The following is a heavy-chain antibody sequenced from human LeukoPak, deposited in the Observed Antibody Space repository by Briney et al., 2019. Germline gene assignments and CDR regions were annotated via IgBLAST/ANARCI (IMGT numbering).Heavy chain of an antibody. Sequence: PSVTLSLTCTVSGGSISSGDYYWSWIRQPPGKGLEWIGYIYYSGSTYYNPSLKSRVTISVDTSKNQFSLKLSSVTAADTAVYYCARDLSISGGDYYYYYYMDVWGKGTTVTVSS. J-gene: IGHJ6*03. CDR1: GGSISSGDYY. D-gene: IGHD3-16*01. CDR2: IYYSGST. V-gene: IGHV4-30-4*08. CDR3: ARDLSISGGDYYYYYYMDV.